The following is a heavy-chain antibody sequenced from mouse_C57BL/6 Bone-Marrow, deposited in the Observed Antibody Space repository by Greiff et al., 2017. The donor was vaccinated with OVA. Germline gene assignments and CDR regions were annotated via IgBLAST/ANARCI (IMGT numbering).Heavy chain of an antibody. CDR3: ARMVTYYFDD. CDR2: ISDGGSYT. D-gene: IGHD2-3*01. Sequence: EVKLVESGGGLVKPGGSLKLSCAASGFTFSSYAMSWVRQTPEKRLEWVATISDGGSYTYYPDNVKGRFTISRDNAKNNLYLQMSHLKSEDTAMYYCARMVTYYFDDWGQGTTLTVSS. CDR1: GFTFSSYA. J-gene: IGHJ2*01. V-gene: IGHV5-4*03.